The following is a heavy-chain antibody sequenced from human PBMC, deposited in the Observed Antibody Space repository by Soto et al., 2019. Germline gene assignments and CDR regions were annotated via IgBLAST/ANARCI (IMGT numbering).Heavy chain of an antibody. Sequence: QVQLQQWGAGLLKPSETLSLTCAVYGGSFSGYYWSWIRQPPGKGLEWIGEINHSGSTNYNPSLMSRVTISVDTSKNQFSLKLSSVTAADTAVYYCARGFVGSVVPAAVLYYFDYWGQGTLVTVSS. D-gene: IGHD2-2*01. V-gene: IGHV4-34*01. J-gene: IGHJ4*02. CDR3: ARGFVGSVVPAAVLYYFDY. CDR1: GGSFSGYY. CDR2: INHSGST.